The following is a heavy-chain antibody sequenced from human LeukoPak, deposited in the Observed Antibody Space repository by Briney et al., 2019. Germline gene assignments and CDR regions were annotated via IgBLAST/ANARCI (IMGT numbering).Heavy chain of an antibody. CDR1: GVSISGYY. V-gene: IGHV4-59*01. CDR2: IYYSGTT. CDR3: ARHAKIREAAAEGY. Sequence: SETLSLTCIVSGVSISGYYWSWIRQPPGKGLEWIGDIYYSGTTNYNSSLKSRVTISVDTSRNQFSLNLRSVTAADTAVYYCARHAKIREAAAEGYWGQGTLVTVSS. J-gene: IGHJ4*02. D-gene: IGHD6-13*01.